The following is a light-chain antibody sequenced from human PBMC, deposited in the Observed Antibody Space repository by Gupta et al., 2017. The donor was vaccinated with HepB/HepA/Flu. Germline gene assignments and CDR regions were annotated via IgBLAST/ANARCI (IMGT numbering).Light chain of an antibody. J-gene: IGKJ2*01. V-gene: IGKV3-15*01. CDR3: HQHQNWPYT. CDR1: QSVNSN. CDR2: ATS. Sequence: DIVMPQPTAILSVSRGERTPLSCRDSQSVNSNVAWYQQKPGQAPRLRIYATSTRATGIPARFSGSESGTDFTLTISSLQSEDFALYYCHQHQNWPYTFGQGTKLEIK.